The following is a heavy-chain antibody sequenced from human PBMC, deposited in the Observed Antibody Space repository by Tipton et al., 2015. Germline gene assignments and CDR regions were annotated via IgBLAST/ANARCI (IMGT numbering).Heavy chain of an antibody. CDR2: ISWNSGSI. CDR1: GFTFDDYA. CDR3: ARVGRVQLWSLGWDPYSMDV. V-gene: IGHV3-9*01. Sequence: SLRLSCAASGFTFDDYAMHWVRQAPGKGLEWVSGISWNSGSIGYEDSVKGRFTISRDNAKNSLYLQMNSLRAEDTAVYYCARVGRVQLWSLGWDPYSMDVWGQGTTVTVSS. D-gene: IGHD5-18*01. J-gene: IGHJ6*02.